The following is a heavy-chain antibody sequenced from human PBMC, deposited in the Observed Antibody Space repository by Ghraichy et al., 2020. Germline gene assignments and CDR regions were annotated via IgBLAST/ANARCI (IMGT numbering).Heavy chain of an antibody. Sequence: GASLRLSCAASGFTFSSHWMHWVRQAPGKGLVWVSHISSDGRTTNSADSVKGRFTISRDDAKNTLYLQMNSLRAEDTAVYYCARSSGYIDYWGQGTLVTVSS. D-gene: IGHD6-19*01. J-gene: IGHJ4*02. CDR3: ARSSGYIDY. CDR2: ISSDGRTT. CDR1: GFTFSSHW. V-gene: IGHV3-74*01.